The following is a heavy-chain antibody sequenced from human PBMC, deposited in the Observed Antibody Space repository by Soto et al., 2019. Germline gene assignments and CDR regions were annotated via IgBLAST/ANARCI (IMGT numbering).Heavy chain of an antibody. Sequence: PGGSLRLSCAASGFTFSSYAMNWVRQAPGKGLEWVSAISGTGYNTYYADSLKGRFTISRDNSKNTLSLQMNSLRAEDTAVYYCARDRQFSHPRGGMDVWGQGXTVTVSS. J-gene: IGHJ6*02. CDR3: ARDRQFSHPRGGMDV. CDR1: GFTFSSYA. D-gene: IGHD3-10*01. V-gene: IGHV3-23*01. CDR2: ISGTGYNT.